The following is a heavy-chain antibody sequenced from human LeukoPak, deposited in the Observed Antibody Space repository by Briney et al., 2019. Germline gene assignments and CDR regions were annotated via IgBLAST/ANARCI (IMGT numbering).Heavy chain of an antibody. D-gene: IGHD5-18*01. V-gene: IGHV1-69*05. J-gene: IGHJ4*02. CDR2: IIPIFGTA. CDR3: ARSSRIQLWFLFGY. CDR1: GGTFSSHA. Sequence: ASVKVSCKASGGTFSSHAISWVRQAPGQGLEWMGGIIPIFGTANYAQKFQGRVTITTDESTSTAYMELSSLRSEDTAVYYCARSSRIQLWFLFGYWGQGTLVTVSS.